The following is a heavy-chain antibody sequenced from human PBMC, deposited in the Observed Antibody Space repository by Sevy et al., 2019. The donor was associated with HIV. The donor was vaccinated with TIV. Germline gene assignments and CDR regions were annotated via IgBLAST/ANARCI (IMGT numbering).Heavy chain of an antibody. J-gene: IGHJ6*03. V-gene: IGHV4-4*07. CDR3: ARVAASYGSGSYYTLASSYYYYYMDV. Sequence: SETLSLTCTVSGGSISSYYWSWIRQPAGKGLEWIGRIYTSGSTNYNPSLKSRVTMSVDTSKNQFSLKLSSVTAADTAVDYCARVAASYGSGSYYTLASSYYYYYMDVWGKGTTVTVSS. CDR2: IYTSGST. CDR1: GGSISSYY. D-gene: IGHD3-10*01.